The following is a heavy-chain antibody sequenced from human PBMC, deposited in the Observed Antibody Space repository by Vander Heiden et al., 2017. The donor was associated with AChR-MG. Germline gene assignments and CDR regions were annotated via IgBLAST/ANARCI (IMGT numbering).Heavy chain of an antibody. Sequence: EVQLVESGGGLVKPGGSLRLSCVASGFTFRGFSMNWVRQAPGKGLEWVSSISGSDSDIFYGDSLKGRFTISRDNAKNSLSLQMNSLRVEDTAVYFCVRALGYNWNYDVMDVWGQGTTVTISS. CDR2: ISGSDSDI. D-gene: IGHD1-7*01. V-gene: IGHV3-21*02. J-gene: IGHJ6*02. CDR1: GFTFRGFS. CDR3: VRALGYNWNYDVMDV.